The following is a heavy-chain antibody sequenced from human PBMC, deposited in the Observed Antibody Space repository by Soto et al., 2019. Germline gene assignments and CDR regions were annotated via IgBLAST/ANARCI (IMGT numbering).Heavy chain of an antibody. Sequence: QVQLVQSGAELKKPGASVKVSCKTSGYIFTNYGISWVRQAPGQGLEWVGWIDAFNGNTNYAQKFQGRLTMTTDTSTSTAYREVRSLRPDDTALYDCTRDKEPNSNWFDPWGQGTLVTVSS. V-gene: IGHV1-18*01. CDR2: IDAFNGNT. CDR1: GYIFTNYG. D-gene: IGHD1-26*01. CDR3: TRDKEPNSNWFDP. J-gene: IGHJ5*02.